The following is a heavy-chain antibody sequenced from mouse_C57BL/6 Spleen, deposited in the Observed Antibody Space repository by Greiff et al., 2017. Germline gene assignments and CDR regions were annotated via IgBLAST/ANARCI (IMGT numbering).Heavy chain of an antibody. J-gene: IGHJ2*01. CDR1: GYAFSSSW. CDR3: ARSDYYYGPGDY. Sequence: VQLQQSGPELVKPGASVKISCKASGYAFSSSWMNWVKQRPGKGLEWIGRIYPGDGDTNYNGKFKGKATLTADKSSSTAYMQLSSLTSEDSAVYFCARSDYYYGPGDYWGQGTTLTVSS. CDR2: IYPGDGDT. V-gene: IGHV1-82*01. D-gene: IGHD1-1*01.